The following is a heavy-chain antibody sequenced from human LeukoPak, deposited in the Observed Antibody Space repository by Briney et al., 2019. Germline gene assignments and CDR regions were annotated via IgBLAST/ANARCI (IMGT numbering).Heavy chain of an antibody. Sequence: SETLSLTCTVSGGSISNSSYYWGWIRQPPGKGLEWIGSMYYSGSTYYNPSLKSRATISVDTSKNRFSLKLSSVTAADTAVYYCARGYDSSGYYYDYWGQGTLVTVSS. J-gene: IGHJ4*02. CDR2: MYYSGST. V-gene: IGHV4-39*01. CDR1: GGSISNSSYY. CDR3: ARGYDSSGYYYDY. D-gene: IGHD3-22*01.